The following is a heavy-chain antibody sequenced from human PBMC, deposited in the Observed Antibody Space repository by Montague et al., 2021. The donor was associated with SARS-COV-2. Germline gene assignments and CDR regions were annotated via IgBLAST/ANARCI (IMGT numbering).Heavy chain of an antibody. CDR1: GASISSSENS. D-gene: IGHD3-16*02. CDR3: ARHVTFGGVVVALDY. J-gene: IGHJ4*02. Sequence: SETLSLTCTVSGASISSSENSWGWIRQSPGKGLEWFGSIFYSGTTYFNPSHRSRIAISVDTSKNQFSLKVTSVTAADTAVYYCARHVTFGGVVVALDYWGQGHLVSVSS. CDR2: IFYSGTT. V-gene: IGHV4-39*01.